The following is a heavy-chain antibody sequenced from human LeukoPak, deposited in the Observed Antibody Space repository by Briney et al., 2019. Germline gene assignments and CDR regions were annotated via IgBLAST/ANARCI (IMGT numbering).Heavy chain of an antibody. CDR1: GFTFRSYW. D-gene: IGHD1-14*01. CDR2: IDNDGSGT. CDR3: ARGGPDHAFDV. J-gene: IGHJ3*01. Sequence: GGSLRLSCAASGFTFRSYWMYWVGQVPGKGLEYVSRIDNDGSGTTYAGSVKGRFTISRDNGNNGVFLQMNSLRAEDTAMYYCARGGPDHAFDVWGQGTMVTVSS. V-gene: IGHV3-74*01.